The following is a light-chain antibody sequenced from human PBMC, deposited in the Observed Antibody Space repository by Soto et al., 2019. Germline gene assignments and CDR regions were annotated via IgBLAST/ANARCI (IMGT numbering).Light chain of an antibody. J-gene: IGKJ5*01. CDR1: QSVSGN. CDR2: GAS. Sequence: EIVMTQSPATLSVSPGERAALSCRASQSVSGNLAWYQQTPGQAPRLLIYGASTRATGIPARFSGSGFGTEFTLTISSLKSEDFAVYYCKQYNYRPPALGQGTRLEIK. CDR3: KQYNYRPPA. V-gene: IGKV3-15*01.